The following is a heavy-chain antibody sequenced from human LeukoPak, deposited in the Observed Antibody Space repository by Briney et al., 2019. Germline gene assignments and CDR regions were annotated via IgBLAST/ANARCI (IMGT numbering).Heavy chain of an antibody. J-gene: IGHJ3*02. Sequence: GGSLRLSCAASGFTFSSYRMNWVRQAPGKGLEWVSSISSSSSYIHSGDSVRGRFTISRDNAKNSLFLQINSLRAEDTAVYYCARDEWGDAFDIWGQGTMVTVFS. CDR2: ISSSSSYI. V-gene: IGHV3-21*01. D-gene: IGHD1-26*01. CDR1: GFTFSSYR. CDR3: ARDEWGDAFDI.